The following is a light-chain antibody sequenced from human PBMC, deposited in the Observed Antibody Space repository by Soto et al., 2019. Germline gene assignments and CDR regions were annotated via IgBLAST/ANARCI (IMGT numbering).Light chain of an antibody. CDR3: QQYNTYSYT. V-gene: IGKV1-5*01. CDR1: QSISSW. J-gene: IGKJ2*01. Sequence: DIQMTQSPSTLSASVGDRVTITCRASQSISSWLAWYQQKPGKAPKLLIYDASSLESRVPSRFSGSGSGTEFTLTISGLRPDDFATYYCQQYNTYSYTFGQETKLEIK. CDR2: DAS.